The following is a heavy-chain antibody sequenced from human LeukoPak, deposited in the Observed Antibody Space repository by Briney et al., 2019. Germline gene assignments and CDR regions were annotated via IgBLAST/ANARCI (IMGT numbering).Heavy chain of an antibody. D-gene: IGHD2-15*01. CDR1: GGTFSSYA. CDR3: ARAEGYXSXGSXYYYYYGMDV. V-gene: IGHV1-69*04. J-gene: IGHJ6*02. Sequence: SVKVSCKASGGTFSSYAISWVRQAPGQGLEWMGRIIPILGIANYAQKFQGRVTITADKSTSTAYMELSSLRSEDTAVYYCARAEGYXSXGSXYYYYYGMDVWGQGTTVTVSS. CDR2: IIPILGIA.